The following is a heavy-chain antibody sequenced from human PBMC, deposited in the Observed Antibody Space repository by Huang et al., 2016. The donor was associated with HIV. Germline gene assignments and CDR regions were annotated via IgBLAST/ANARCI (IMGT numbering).Heavy chain of an antibody. V-gene: IGHV1-8*01. Sequence: QVQLVQSGAEVTKPGASVKVSCKASGYTFSNYDINWVRQAPGQGLEGMGWMNPNSGNTGQARKFQGRVTMTRSTSISTADMELSRLRFEDTAVYYCATLPPVNYGRSGGRVRDYWGQGSLVTVSS. J-gene: IGHJ4*02. D-gene: IGHD2-15*01. CDR3: ATLPPVNYGRSGGRVRDY. CDR2: MNPNSGNT. CDR1: GYTFSNYD.